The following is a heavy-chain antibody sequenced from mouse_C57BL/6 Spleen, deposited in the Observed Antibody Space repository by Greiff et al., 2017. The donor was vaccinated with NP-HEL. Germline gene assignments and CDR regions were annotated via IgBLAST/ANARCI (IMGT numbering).Heavy chain of an antibody. J-gene: IGHJ2*01. CDR3: ASYYGSSYPFDY. CDR1: GYAFTNYL. Sequence: VQLQQSGAELVRPGTSVKVSCKASGYAFTNYLIEWVKQRPGQGLEWIGVINPGSGGTNYNEKFKGKATLTADKSSSTAYMQLSSLTSEDSAVYFCASYYGSSYPFDYWGQGTTLTVSS. D-gene: IGHD1-1*01. CDR2: INPGSGGT. V-gene: IGHV1-54*01.